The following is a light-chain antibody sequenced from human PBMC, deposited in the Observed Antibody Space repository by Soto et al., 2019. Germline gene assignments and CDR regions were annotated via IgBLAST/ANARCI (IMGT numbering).Light chain of an antibody. J-gene: IGLJ1*01. CDR3: SSHTISSALQV. V-gene: IGLV2-14*01. CDR2: GVS. CDR1: ISDFVVYNY. Sequence: QSALTQPASVSGSPGQSITISCTGTISDFVVYNYVSWYQQHPGKAPKLMIYGVSNRPSGVSNRFSGSKSGNTASLTISGLQADDEADYYCSSHTISSALQVFGTGTKPTVL.